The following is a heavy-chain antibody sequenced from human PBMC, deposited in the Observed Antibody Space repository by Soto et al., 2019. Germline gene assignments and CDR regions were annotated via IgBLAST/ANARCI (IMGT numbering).Heavy chain of an antibody. CDR1: GGSISSYY. CDR3: ARGCGGYSCYDY. V-gene: IGHV4-59*08. D-gene: IGHD2-15*01. J-gene: IGHJ4*02. Sequence: SETLSLTCAVSGGSISSYYWSWIRQPPGKGLDWIGYIYYSGSTNYNPSLKSRVTISIDTSKNQFSLKLSSVTAADTAVYYCARGCGGYSCYDYWGQGTLVTVSS. CDR2: IYYSGST.